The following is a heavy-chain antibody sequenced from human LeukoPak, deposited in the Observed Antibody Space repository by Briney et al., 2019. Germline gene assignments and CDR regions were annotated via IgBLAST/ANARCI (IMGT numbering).Heavy chain of an antibody. V-gene: IGHV3-30-3*01. CDR1: GFTFSSYS. CDR3: ARESVFDS. Sequence: GRSLKLSCAASGFTFSSYSMNWVRQAPGKGLEWVAVISDDGSNIYYADSVKGRFTISRENSKDTLYLQMNSLGGEDTAVYYCARESVFDSWGQGTLVTVSS. CDR2: ISDDGSNI. J-gene: IGHJ4*02.